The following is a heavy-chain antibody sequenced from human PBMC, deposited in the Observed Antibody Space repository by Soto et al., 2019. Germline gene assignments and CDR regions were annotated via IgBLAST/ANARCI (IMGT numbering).Heavy chain of an antibody. CDR2: INNSGGDT. CDR3: AKDSDYRVRIFRYFDL. D-gene: IGHD2-15*01. CDR1: GFTLSSYA. J-gene: IGHJ2*01. V-gene: IGHV3-23*01. Sequence: EVQLLESGGGLVQPGGSLRLSCAASGFTLSSYAMSWVRQAPGKGLEGVSVINNSGGDTYYADSVKGRFAISRDSSKNTLSLQMHSLRAEDTAVYYCAKDSDYRVRIFRYFDLWGRGTLVTVSS.